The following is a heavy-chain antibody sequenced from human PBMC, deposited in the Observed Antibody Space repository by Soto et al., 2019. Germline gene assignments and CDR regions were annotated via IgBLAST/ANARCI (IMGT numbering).Heavy chain of an antibody. D-gene: IGHD3-3*01. CDR1: GFTFSSYG. CDR3: AKDHTSNRFLEWWGATNLDY. V-gene: IGHV3-30*18. J-gene: IGHJ4*02. Sequence: QVQLVESGGGVVQPGRSLRLSCAASGFTFSSYGMRWVRQAPGKGLEWVADISYDGSNKYYADSVKGRFTISRDNSKNTLYLQMNSLRAEDTAVYYCAKDHTSNRFLEWWGATNLDYWGKGTLVTVSS. CDR2: ISYDGSNK.